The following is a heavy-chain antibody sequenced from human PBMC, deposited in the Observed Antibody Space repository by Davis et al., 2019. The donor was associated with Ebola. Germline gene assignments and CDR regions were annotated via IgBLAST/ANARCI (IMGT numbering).Heavy chain of an antibody. V-gene: IGHV3-33*06. CDR3: AKGVSSGWYFDAFDI. Sequence: GESLKISCAASGFTFSSYGMHWVRQAPGKGLEWVAVIWYDGSNKYYADSVKGRFTISRDNSKNTLYLQMNSLRAEDTAVYYCAKGVSSGWYFDAFDIWGQGTLVTVSS. J-gene: IGHJ3*02. D-gene: IGHD6-19*01. CDR1: GFTFSSYG. CDR2: IWYDGSNK.